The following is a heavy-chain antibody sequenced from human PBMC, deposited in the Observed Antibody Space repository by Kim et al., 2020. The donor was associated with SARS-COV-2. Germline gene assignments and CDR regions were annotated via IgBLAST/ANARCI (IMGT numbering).Heavy chain of an antibody. D-gene: IGHD2-15*01. V-gene: IGHV3-11*04. CDR1: GFTFSDYY. J-gene: IGHJ4*02. Sequence: SLRLSCAASGFTFSDYYMNWIRQAPGKGLEWVSYISSSGSTIYYADSVKGRFTISRDNAKNSLYLQMNSLRAEDTAVYYCARGGLGYCSGGSCYGGGDYFAYWGQGTLVTVSS. CDR2: ISSSGSTI. CDR3: ARGGLGYCSGGSCYGGGDYFAY.